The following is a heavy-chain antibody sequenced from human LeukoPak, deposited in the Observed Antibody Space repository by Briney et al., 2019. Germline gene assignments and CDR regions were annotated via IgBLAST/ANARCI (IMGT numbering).Heavy chain of an antibody. CDR3: AYVDTAMAPGRYYYYGMDV. J-gene: IGHJ6*02. Sequence: GGSLRLSCAASGFTVSSNYMSWVRQAPGKGLEWVSVIYSGGSTYYADSVKGRFTISRDNSKNTLYLQMNSLRAEDTAVYYCAYVDTAMAPGRYYYYGMDVWGQGTTVTVSS. V-gene: IGHV3-53*01. CDR2: IYSGGST. CDR1: GFTVSSNY. D-gene: IGHD5-18*01.